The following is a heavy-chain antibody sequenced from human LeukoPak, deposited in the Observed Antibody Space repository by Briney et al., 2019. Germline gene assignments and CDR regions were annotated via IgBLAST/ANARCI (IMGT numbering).Heavy chain of an antibody. D-gene: IGHD3-22*01. J-gene: IGHJ3*02. CDR3: ARLKSGRRYYDSSGYFRDI. CDR2: INHSGST. V-gene: IGHV4-34*01. Sequence: SETLSLTCTVSGGSISSYYWSWIRQPPGKGLEWIGEINHSGSTNYNPSLKSRVTISVDTSKNQFSLKLSSVTAADTAVYYCARLKSGRRYYDSSGYFRDIWGQGTMVTVSS. CDR1: GGSISSYY.